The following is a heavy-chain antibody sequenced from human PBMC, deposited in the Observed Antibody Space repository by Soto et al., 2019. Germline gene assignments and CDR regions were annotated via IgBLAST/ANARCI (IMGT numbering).Heavy chain of an antibody. CDR1: GFTFSSYS. CDR2: ISSSSSTI. V-gene: IGHV3-48*02. J-gene: IGHJ6*02. CDR3: ARDVTGVYYYYYYGMDV. D-gene: IGHD1-20*01. Sequence: GGSLRLSCAASGFTFSSYSMNWVRQAPGKGLEWVSYISSSSSTIYYADSVKGRFTISRDNAKNSLYLQMNSLRDEDTAVYYCARDVTGVYYYYYYGMDVWGQGTTVTVSS.